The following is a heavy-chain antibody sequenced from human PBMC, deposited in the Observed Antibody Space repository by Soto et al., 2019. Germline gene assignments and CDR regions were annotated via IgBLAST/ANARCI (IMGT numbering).Heavy chain of an antibody. V-gene: IGHV3-23*01. CDR2: ISGSGGST. Sequence: GESLEISCAASGFTFSSYAMGWVRQAPGKGLEWVSAISGSGGSTYYADSVKGRFTISRDNSKNTVYLQMNSLRAEDTAVYYCAKDPRLGGYDWGERSWFDPWGQGTLVTVSS. CDR3: AKDPRLGGYDWGERSWFDP. J-gene: IGHJ5*02. CDR1: GFTFSSYA. D-gene: IGHD5-12*01.